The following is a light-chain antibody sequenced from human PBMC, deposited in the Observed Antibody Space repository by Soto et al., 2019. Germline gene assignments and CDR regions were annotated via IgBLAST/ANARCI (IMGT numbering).Light chain of an antibody. CDR3: QQYGTSTGT. CDR2: DAS. V-gene: IGKV3-20*01. CDR1: QSVSSNY. J-gene: IGKJ1*01. Sequence: EIVLKQSTGALSLSPGERATLSCRASQSVSSNYLAWYQQKPGQAPRLLIYDASSRAPGIPDRFSGSGSGTDFALTISRLEPEDFAVYYCQQYGTSTGTFGQGTKVDIK.